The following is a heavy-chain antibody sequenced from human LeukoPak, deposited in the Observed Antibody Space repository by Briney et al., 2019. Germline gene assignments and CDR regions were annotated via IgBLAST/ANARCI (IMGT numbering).Heavy chain of an antibody. V-gene: IGHV4-59*01. CDR1: GGSISSYY. CDR2: IYYSGST. J-gene: IGHJ4*02. CDR3: AGSSGSYPGY. Sequence: SETLSLTCTVSGGSISSYYWSWLRQPPGKGLEWIGYIYYSGSTNYNPSLKSRVTISVDTSKNQFSLKLSSVTAADTAVYYCAGSSGSYPGYWGQGTLVTVSS. D-gene: IGHD3-10*01.